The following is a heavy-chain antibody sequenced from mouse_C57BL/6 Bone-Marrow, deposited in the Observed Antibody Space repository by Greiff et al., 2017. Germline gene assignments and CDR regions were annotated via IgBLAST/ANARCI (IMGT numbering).Heavy chain of an antibody. D-gene: IGHD2-3*01. CDR2: ISSGGSYT. V-gene: IGHV5-6*01. Sequence: EVKLMESGGDLVKPGGSLKLSCAASGFTFSSYGMSWVRQTPDKRLEWVATISSGGSYTYYPDSVKGRFTISRDNAKNTLYLQMSSLKSEDTAMYYCARQMMGLQIWGQGTSVTVSS. CDR3: ARQMMGLQI. J-gene: IGHJ4*01. CDR1: GFTFSSYG.